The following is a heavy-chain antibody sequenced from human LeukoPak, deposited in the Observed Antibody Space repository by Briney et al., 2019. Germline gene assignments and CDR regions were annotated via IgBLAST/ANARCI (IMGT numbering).Heavy chain of an antibody. CDR3: AKAAGYSSGWPFEY. V-gene: IGHV3-33*06. Sequence: GGSLRLSCAASGFTFNSYGIHWVRRAPGKGLEWVAVIWHDGSNKYYADSVKGRFTISRDNSKNTLYLQMNSLRAEDMAVYYCAKAAGYSSGWPFEYWGQGTLVTVSS. D-gene: IGHD6-19*01. J-gene: IGHJ4*02. CDR2: IWHDGSNK. CDR1: GFTFNSYG.